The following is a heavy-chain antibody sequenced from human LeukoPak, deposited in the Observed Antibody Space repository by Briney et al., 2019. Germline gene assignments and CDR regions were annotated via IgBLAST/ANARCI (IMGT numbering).Heavy chain of an antibody. CDR3: ARGMEPLNLYYMDV. D-gene: IGHD1-26*01. CDR1: GYTFTSYD. J-gene: IGHJ6*03. CDR2: MNPNSGNT. Sequence: GASVKVSCKASGYTFTSYDINWVRQATGQGLEWMGWMNPNSGNTGYAQKFQGRVTMTRNTSISTAYMELSSLGSEDTAVYYCARGMEPLNLYYMDVWGKGTTVTVSS. V-gene: IGHV1-8*01.